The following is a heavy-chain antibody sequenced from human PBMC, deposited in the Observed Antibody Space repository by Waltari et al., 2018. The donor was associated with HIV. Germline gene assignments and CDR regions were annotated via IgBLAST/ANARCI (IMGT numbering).Heavy chain of an antibody. Sequence: QVQLQESGPGLVKPSETLSLTCAVSGYSISSGHYWGWIRQTPGKGLEWFGSIYHSGSTYYNPSLKSRVTIXVDTSKNQXSLKLSSVTAADTAVYYCAREVRGYGSXSYSSVYYYNGMDVWGQGTTVTVSS. J-gene: IGHJ6*02. D-gene: IGHD3-10*01. CDR3: AREVRGYGSXSYSSVYYYNGMDV. V-gene: IGHV4-38-2*02. CDR2: IYHSGST. CDR1: GYSISSGHY.